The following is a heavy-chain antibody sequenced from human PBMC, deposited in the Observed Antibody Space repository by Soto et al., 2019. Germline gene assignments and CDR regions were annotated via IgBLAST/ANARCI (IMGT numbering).Heavy chain of an antibody. V-gene: IGHV2-26*01. CDR3: ARSLPVDIVATIPPLFDY. D-gene: IGHD5-12*01. Sequence: QVTLKESGPVLVKPTETLTLTCTGSGFSLSNARMGVSWIRQPPGKALEWLAHIFSNDEKSYSTSLKSRITISKDTSKSQVVLTMTNMDPVDTAPYYCARSLPVDIVATIPPLFDYWGQATLVTVSS. J-gene: IGHJ4*02. CDR2: IFSNDEK. CDR1: GFSLSNARMG.